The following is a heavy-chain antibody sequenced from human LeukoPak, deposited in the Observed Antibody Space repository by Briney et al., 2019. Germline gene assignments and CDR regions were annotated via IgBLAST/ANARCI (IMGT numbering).Heavy chain of an antibody. Sequence: GGSLRLSCVDSGFTFSSYWMNWVRQAPGKGLEWLANIRQDGFQTYYADSVKGRFTISRDNTKNSLYLQVDGLRAEDTAVYYCARDGHATGSLDYWGQGTLVTVSS. D-gene: IGHD3-9*01. V-gene: IGHV3-7*04. CDR1: GFTFSSYW. J-gene: IGHJ4*02. CDR3: ARDGHATGSLDY. CDR2: IRQDGFQT.